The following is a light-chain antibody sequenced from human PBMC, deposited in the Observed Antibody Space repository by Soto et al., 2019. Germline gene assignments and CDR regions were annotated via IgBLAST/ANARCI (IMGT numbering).Light chain of an antibody. CDR2: GES. Sequence: EIVLTQSPGTLSLSPGGRATLSCRASQSVSSGYLAWYQQKPGQAPRLLIYGESNRATGIPDRFSGSGSGTDFTLTISRLEPEDFAVYYCQQYGSSPLTFGGGTKVEIK. J-gene: IGKJ4*01. V-gene: IGKV3-20*01. CDR1: QSVSSGY. CDR3: QQYGSSPLT.